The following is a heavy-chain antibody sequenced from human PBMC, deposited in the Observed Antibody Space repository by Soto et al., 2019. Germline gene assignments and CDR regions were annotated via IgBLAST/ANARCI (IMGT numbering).Heavy chain of an antibody. Sequence: EVQLLESGGGLVQPGGSLRLSCAASGFTFSSYAMTWVRQAPGKGLEWVSAISGSGGSTFYADSVKGRFTISRDNSKNTLSLQMNSLRSEDTAFYYCPTSPIYDSSGNSDYWGQRPLVTVSS. CDR3: PTSPIYDSSGNSDY. V-gene: IGHV3-23*01. CDR1: GFTFSSYA. CDR2: ISGSGGST. D-gene: IGHD3-22*01. J-gene: IGHJ4*02.